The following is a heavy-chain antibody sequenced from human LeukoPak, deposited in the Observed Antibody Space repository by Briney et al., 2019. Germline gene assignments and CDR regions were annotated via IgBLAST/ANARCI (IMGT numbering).Heavy chain of an antibody. CDR2: IGGSGGST. D-gene: IGHD2-2*01. CDR3: AKRRGAVPATAKGMRDGYYFDY. J-gene: IGHJ4*02. CDR1: GFTFSSYA. Sequence: GGSLRLSCAASGFTFSSYAMSWVRQAPGKGLEWVSAIGGSGGSTYYADSVKGRFTISRDNSKNTLYLQMNSLRAEDTAVYYCAKRRGAVPATAKGMRDGYYFDYWGQGTLVTVSS. V-gene: IGHV3-23*01.